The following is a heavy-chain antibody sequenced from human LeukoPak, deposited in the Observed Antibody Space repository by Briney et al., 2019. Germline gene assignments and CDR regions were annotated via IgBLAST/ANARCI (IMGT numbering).Heavy chain of an antibody. Sequence: GGSLRLSCAASGFTFSSYAMHWVRQAPGKGLEWVAVISYDGSNKYYADSVKGRFTISRDNSKNTLYLQMNSLRAEDTAVYYCARDQPFDYWGQGTLVTVSS. V-gene: IGHV3-30*04. CDR2: ISYDGSNK. CDR3: ARDQPFDY. CDR1: GFTFSSYA. J-gene: IGHJ4*02.